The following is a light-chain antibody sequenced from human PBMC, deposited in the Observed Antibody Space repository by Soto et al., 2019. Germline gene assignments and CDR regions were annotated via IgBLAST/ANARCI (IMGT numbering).Light chain of an antibody. J-gene: IGKJ3*01. V-gene: IGKV1-27*01. CDR2: AAS. CDR1: QGISNY. CDR3: QKYNSAPLGFT. Sequence: DIQMTQSPSSLSASVGDRVTITCRASQGISNYLAWYQQKPGKVPKLLIYAASTLQSGVPSRFSGSGSGTDFTLTISSLQPEDVATSYCQKYNSAPLGFTFGPGTKVDIK.